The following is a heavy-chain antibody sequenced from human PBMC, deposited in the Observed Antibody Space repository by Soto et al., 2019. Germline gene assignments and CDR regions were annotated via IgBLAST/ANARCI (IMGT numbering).Heavy chain of an antibody. D-gene: IGHD2-15*01. Sequence: EVQLVESGGGLVQPGGSLRLSCAASGFTFSSHDMHWVRQATGKGLEWVSAIDIYGDTYYPGSVKGRFSISRENAKNSFYLQMNGLRVEDTAVYYCVREAAGRGGFYYFDYWGQGTPVTVSS. J-gene: IGHJ4*02. CDR3: VREAAGRGGFYYFDY. V-gene: IGHV3-13*01. CDR2: IDIYGDT. CDR1: GFTFSSHD.